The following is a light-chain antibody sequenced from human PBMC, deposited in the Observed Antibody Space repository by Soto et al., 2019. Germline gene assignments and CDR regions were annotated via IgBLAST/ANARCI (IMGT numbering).Light chain of an antibody. V-gene: IGKV3-20*01. CDR3: QQYGSSPGT. Sequence: EIVLTQSPGTLSLSPGERATLSCRASQSVSSSYLAWYQHRSGQAPRLLIYGASSRATGVPDRFSGTGSGTDFTLIISRLEPEDFPVYYCQQYGSSPGTFGQGTKVEVK. CDR1: QSVSSSY. CDR2: GAS. J-gene: IGKJ1*01.